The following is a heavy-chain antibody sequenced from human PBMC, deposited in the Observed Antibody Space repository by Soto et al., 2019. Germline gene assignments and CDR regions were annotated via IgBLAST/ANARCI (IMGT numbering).Heavy chain of an antibody. D-gene: IGHD1-26*01. CDR3: AKGLGSVSYAASDS. Sequence: EVQLLESGGGLVQPGGSLRLSCAASGFTFSSYALSWVRQAPGTGLEWVSAITGSGERTYYADSVKGRLTISRDNSKNTLALEMNSLRAEDTAVYYCAKGLGSVSYAASDSWGQGTLVTVSS. CDR2: ITGSGERT. J-gene: IGHJ5*01. V-gene: IGHV3-23*01. CDR1: GFTFSSYA.